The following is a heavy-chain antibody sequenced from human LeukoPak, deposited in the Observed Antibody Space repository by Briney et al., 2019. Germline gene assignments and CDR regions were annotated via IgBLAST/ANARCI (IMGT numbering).Heavy chain of an antibody. D-gene: IGHD2-2*01. CDR2: INSDGSST. CDR1: GFTFSSYW. J-gene: IGHJ4*02. CDR3: AKDCTSTNCYVDY. Sequence: GGSLRLSCAASGFTFSSYWMHWVRQAPGKGLVWVSRINSDGSSTSYADSVKGRFTISRDNAKNTLYLQMNSLRAEDTAVYYCAKDCTSTNCYVDYWGQGTLVTVSS. V-gene: IGHV3-74*01.